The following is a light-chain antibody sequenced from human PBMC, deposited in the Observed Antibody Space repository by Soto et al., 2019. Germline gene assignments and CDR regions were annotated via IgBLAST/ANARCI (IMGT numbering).Light chain of an antibody. CDR3: QQFSSYPLT. CDR1: QTVRNNY. CDR2: DAS. J-gene: IGKJ4*01. V-gene: IGKV3-20*01. Sequence: EIVLTQSPGTLSLSPGERATLSCRASQTVRNNYLAWYQQKHGQXPRXLIYDASSRATGIPDRFSGGGSGTDLTITISRLEPEDFEVYYCQQFSSYPLTFGGGTKVDIK.